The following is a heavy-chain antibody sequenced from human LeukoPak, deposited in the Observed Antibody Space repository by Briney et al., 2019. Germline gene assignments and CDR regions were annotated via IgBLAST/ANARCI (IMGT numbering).Heavy chain of an antibody. CDR2: ISAYNGNT. V-gene: IGHV1-18*01. J-gene: IGHJ5*02. CDR3: ARYRDYGGTSNWFDP. D-gene: IGHD4-23*01. CDR1: GYTFTSYG. Sequence: ASVKVSCKASGYTFTSYGISWVRQAPGQGLEWMGWISAYNGNTNYAQKLQGRVTMTTDTSTSTAYMGLRSLRSDDTAVYYCARYRDYGGTSNWFDPWGQGTLVTVSS.